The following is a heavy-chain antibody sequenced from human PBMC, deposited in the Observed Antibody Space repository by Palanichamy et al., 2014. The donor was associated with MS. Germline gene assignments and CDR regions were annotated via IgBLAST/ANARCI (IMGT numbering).Heavy chain of an antibody. CDR1: GFTVSNNY. Sequence: EVQLVESGGDLVQPGGSLRLSCAASGFTVSNNYMSWVRQPPGKGLEWVSIIYSGGSTYYADSVKGRFTISRDNSKNTLYLQMNSLRAEDTAVYYCARAHSNDYGDYWGQGTLVTVSS. V-gene: IGHV3-66*01. D-gene: IGHD2-8*01. CDR3: ARAHSNDYGDY. J-gene: IGHJ4*02. CDR2: IYSGGST.